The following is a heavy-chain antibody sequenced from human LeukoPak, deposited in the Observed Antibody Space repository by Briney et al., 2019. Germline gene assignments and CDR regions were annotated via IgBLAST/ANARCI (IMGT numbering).Heavy chain of an antibody. CDR1: GGSISSYY. Sequence: PSETLSLTCTVSGGSISSYYWSWIRQPPGKGLEWIGYIYYSGSTNYNPSLKSRVTISVDTSKNQFSLKLSSVTAADTAVYYCARQEHYTTYWFDPWGQGTLVTVSS. J-gene: IGHJ5*02. CDR3: ARQEHYTTYWFDP. D-gene: IGHD4-17*01. V-gene: IGHV4-59*08. CDR2: IYYSGST.